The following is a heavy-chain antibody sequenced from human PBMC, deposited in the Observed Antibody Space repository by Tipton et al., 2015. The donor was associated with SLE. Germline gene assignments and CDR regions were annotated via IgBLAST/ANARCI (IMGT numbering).Heavy chain of an antibody. CDR1: GFTFSSYG. Sequence: SLRLSCAASGFTFSSYGMHWVRQAPGKGLEWVAVIWYDGSNKYYADSVKGRFTISRDNSKNTLYLQMNSLRAEDTAVYYCAKDASYYDSSGYSYFDYWGQGTLVTVSS. CDR2: IWYDGSNK. CDR3: AKDASYYDSSGYSYFDY. J-gene: IGHJ4*02. D-gene: IGHD3-22*01. V-gene: IGHV3-33*06.